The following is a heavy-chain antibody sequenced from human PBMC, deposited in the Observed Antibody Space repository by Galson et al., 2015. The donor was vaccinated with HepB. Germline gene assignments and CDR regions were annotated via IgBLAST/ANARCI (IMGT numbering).Heavy chain of an antibody. Sequence: LRLSCAASGFTFSSYGMHWVRQAPGKGLEWVAVISYDGSNKYYADSVKGRFTISRDNSKNTLYLQMNSLRAEDTAVYYCAKDHPLWFGELLPRSGYYGMDVWGQGTTVTVSS. D-gene: IGHD3-10*01. J-gene: IGHJ6*02. V-gene: IGHV3-30*18. CDR1: GFTFSSYG. CDR3: AKDHPLWFGELLPRSGYYGMDV. CDR2: ISYDGSNK.